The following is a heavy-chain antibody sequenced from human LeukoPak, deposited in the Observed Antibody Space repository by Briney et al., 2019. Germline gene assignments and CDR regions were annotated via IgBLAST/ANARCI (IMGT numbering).Heavy chain of an antibody. CDR1: SGSISTYY. CDR3: ARSYGSGNYFDY. D-gene: IGHD3-10*01. Sequence: SETLSLTCTVSSGSISTYYWSWIRQPPGKGLEWIGYIYYSGSANYNPSLKSRVTISVDTSKNQFSLKLSSVTAADTAVYYCARSYGSGNYFDYWGQGTLVTVSS. J-gene: IGHJ4*02. CDR2: IYYSGSA. V-gene: IGHV4-59*01.